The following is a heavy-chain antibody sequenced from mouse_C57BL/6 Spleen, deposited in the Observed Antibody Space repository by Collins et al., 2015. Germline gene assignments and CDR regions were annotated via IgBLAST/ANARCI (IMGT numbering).Heavy chain of an antibody. CDR2: IHPNSGST. Sequence: QVQLQQPGAELVKPGASVKLSCKASGYTFTSYWMHWVKQRPGQGLEWIGMIHPNSGSTNYNEKFKSKATLTVDKSSSTAYMQLSSLTSEDSAVYYCARRDKGGAMDYWGQGTSVTVSS. CDR1: GYTFTSYW. J-gene: IGHJ4*01. CDR3: ARRDKGGAMDY. V-gene: IGHV1-64*01.